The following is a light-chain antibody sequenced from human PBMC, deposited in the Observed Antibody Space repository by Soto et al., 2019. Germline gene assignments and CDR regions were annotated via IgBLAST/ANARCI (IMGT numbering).Light chain of an antibody. CDR3: QQYCSSPLG. J-gene: IGKJ2*01. Sequence: EIVLTQSPGTLSLSPGERATLSCRASQSVSSSYLAWYQQKPGQAPRLLIYGASSRATGIPDRFSGSGSGTDFTLTISRLEPEDFAVYYCQQYCSSPLGFGQGTKLEIK. V-gene: IGKV3-20*01. CDR1: QSVSSSY. CDR2: GAS.